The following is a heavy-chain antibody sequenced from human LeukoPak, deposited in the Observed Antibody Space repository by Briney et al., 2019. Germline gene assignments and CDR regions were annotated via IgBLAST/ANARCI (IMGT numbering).Heavy chain of an antibody. D-gene: IGHD3-10*01. Sequence: GESLKISCKASVFSFTNYWIAWVRQMPGEGLEWMGSIYPGDSDTRYNPSFQGQVTISADKSIKTAYLQWSSLKASDTAMYYCARLGDATMVRGVIITNWFDPWGQGTLVTVSS. CDR2: IYPGDSDT. CDR3: ARLGDATMVRGVIITNWFDP. CDR1: VFSFTNYW. V-gene: IGHV5-51*01. J-gene: IGHJ5*02.